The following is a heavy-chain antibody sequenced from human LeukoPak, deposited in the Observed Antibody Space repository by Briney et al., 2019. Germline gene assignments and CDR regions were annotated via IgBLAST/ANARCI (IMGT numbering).Heavy chain of an antibody. CDR3: ARDVSPYYDFWSGYYDNWFDP. CDR2: INPSGGST. D-gene: IGHD3-3*01. Sequence: ASVKVSCKASGYTFTSYYMHWVRQAPGQGLEWMGIINPSGGSTSYAQKFQGRVTMTRDMSTSTVYMELSSLRSEDTAVYYCARDVSPYYDFWSGYYDNWFDPWGQGTLVTVSS. CDR1: GYTFTSYY. V-gene: IGHV1-46*01. J-gene: IGHJ5*02.